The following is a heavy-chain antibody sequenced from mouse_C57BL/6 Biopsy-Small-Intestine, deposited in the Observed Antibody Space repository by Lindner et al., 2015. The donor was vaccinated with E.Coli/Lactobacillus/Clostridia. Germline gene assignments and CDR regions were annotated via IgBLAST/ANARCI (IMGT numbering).Heavy chain of an antibody. J-gene: IGHJ2*01. CDR1: GYTFTNYW. Sequence: VQLQESGAELVRPGTSVKMSCKASGYTFTNYWIGWAKQRPGHGLEWIGDIYPGGGYTNYNEKFKGKATLTADKSSSTAYMQFSSLTSEDSAIYYCARSSWDYFDYWGQGTTLTVSS. CDR3: ARSSWDYFDY. V-gene: IGHV1-63*01. D-gene: IGHD3-1*01. CDR2: IYPGGGYT.